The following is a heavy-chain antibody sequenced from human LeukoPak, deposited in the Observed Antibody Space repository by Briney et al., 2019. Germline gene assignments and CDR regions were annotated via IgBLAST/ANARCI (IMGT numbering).Heavy chain of an antibody. V-gene: IGHV4-38-2*02. D-gene: IGHD6-6*01. CDR1: GYSISSGYY. Sequence: PSETLSLTCTVSGYSISSGYYWGWIRQPPGKGLEWIGSIYHSGSTNYNPSLKSRVTISVDTSKNQFSLKLSSVTAADTAVYYCAKTAARGQYYYYYYMDVWGKGTTVTVSS. J-gene: IGHJ6*03. CDR2: IYHSGST. CDR3: AKTAARGQYYYYYYMDV.